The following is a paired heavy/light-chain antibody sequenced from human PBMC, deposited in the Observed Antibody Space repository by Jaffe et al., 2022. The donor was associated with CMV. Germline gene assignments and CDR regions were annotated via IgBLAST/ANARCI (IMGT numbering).Light chain of an antibody. J-gene: IGLJ3*02. Sequence: QSVLTQPPSVSAAPGQTVTISCSGSSSNVGNNFVSWYQVVPGTAPQLLIYENRKRPSGIPDRFSASKSGTSATLAITGLQTGDEADYYCGTWDNTFTSPWVFGTGTKLTVL. CDR1: SSNVGNNF. V-gene: IGLV1-51*02. CDR3: GTWDNTFTSPWV. CDR2: ENR.
Heavy chain of an antibody. D-gene: IGHD6-19*01. J-gene: IGHJ4*02. V-gene: IGHV3-7*01. CDR1: GFTFVSYW. CDR3: ARVAKSPVGTSGWNWGPKIPLRPSYFDS. CDR2: INEDGSET. Sequence: EGQLMESGGTLVRPGGSLRLSCRPSGFTFVSYWMTWVRQAPGKGLQWVANINEDGSETYYLDSVKGRFTISRDNSDNSLFLHLSGLRDEDTALYFCARVAKSPVGTSGWNWGPKIPLRPSYFDSWGQGTLVTVSS.